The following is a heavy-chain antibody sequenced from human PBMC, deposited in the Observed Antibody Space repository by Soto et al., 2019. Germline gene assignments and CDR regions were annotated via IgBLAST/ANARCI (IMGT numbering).Heavy chain of an antibody. J-gene: IGHJ6*02. Sequence: SVKVSCKASGGAFSSYAISWVRQAPGQGLEWMGGIIPIFGTANYAQKFQGRVTITADESTSTAYMELSSLRSEDTAVYYCARDGGIAARGRYYYYYYGMDVWGQGTTVTVSS. CDR3: ARDGGIAARGRYYYYYYGMDV. CDR2: IIPIFGTA. D-gene: IGHD6-6*01. V-gene: IGHV1-69*13. CDR1: GGAFSSYA.